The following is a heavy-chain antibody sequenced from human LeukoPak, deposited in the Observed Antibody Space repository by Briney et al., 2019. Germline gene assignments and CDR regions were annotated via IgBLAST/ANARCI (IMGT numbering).Heavy chain of an antibody. Sequence: GGSLRLSCAASGFTFNSYAMSWVRQAPGKGTEWVSGISGTGGTTYYADSVMGRFTISRDNAKDSLYLQMNSLRAEDTALYYCARSDVGTVTTTFDYWGQGTLVTVSS. V-gene: IGHV3-23*01. CDR3: ARSDVGTVTTTFDY. CDR1: GFTFNSYA. D-gene: IGHD4-17*01. CDR2: ISGTGGTT. J-gene: IGHJ4*02.